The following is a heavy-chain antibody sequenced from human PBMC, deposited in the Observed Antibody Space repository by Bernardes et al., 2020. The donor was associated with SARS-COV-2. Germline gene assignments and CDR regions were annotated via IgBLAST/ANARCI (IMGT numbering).Heavy chain of an antibody. V-gene: IGHV3-48*03. CDR1: GFSFSSFE. CDR3: ARVYRGWAGAY. J-gene: IGHJ4*02. Sequence: GVLRLSCVGSGFSFSSFELNWVRQAAGKGLEWVSYISGTGSAIYYADSVKGRFTISRDNAKNSLFLQMDSLRAEDTGVYYCARVYRGWAGAYWGQGTLVTVSS. D-gene: IGHD6-19*01. CDR2: ISGTGSAI.